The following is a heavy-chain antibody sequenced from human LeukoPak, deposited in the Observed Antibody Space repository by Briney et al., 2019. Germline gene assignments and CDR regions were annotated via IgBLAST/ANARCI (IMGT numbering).Heavy chain of an antibody. CDR2: INHSGST. J-gene: IGHJ3*02. Sequence: KSSETLSLTCAVYGGSFSGYYWSWIRQTPGKGLEWIGEINHSGSTNYNPSLKSRVTISVDTSKNQFSLKLSSVTAADTAVYYRARIYGRGAFDIWGRGTMVTVSS. D-gene: IGHD5-12*01. CDR1: GGSFSGYY. CDR3: ARIYGRGAFDI. V-gene: IGHV4-34*01.